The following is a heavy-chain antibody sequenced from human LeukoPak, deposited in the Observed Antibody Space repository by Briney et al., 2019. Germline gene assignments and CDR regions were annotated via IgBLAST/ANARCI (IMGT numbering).Heavy chain of an antibody. CDR1: ARSLSRHY. CDR3: ARGFRGGSDAFDI. D-gene: IGHD6-19*01. J-gene: IGHJ3*02. Sequence: PSPTLSLTCSVSARSLSRHYWSWIRHPPGEGLEWIGDFYGSGYTIFHPPLNSRVAISEDTSRNQFSLSLRSVTAADTALYYCARGFRGGSDAFDIWGQGTWVTVS. CDR2: FYGSGYT. V-gene: IGHV4-59*11.